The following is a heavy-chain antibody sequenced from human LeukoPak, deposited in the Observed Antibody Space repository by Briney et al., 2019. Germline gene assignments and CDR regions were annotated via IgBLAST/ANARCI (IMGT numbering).Heavy chain of an antibody. J-gene: IGHJ4*02. CDR1: GFAFSDYY. D-gene: IGHD2-2*01. V-gene: IGHV3-11*04. Sequence: GGSLRLSCAASGFAFSDYYMIWIRQAPGKGLEWVSHVSSSGGNIYYAESVKGRLTISRDNGRNSLFLQMDSLRVDDTAVYYCAKGSTSPYYFDYWGQGTLVTVSS. CDR2: VSSSGGNI. CDR3: AKGSTSPYYFDY.